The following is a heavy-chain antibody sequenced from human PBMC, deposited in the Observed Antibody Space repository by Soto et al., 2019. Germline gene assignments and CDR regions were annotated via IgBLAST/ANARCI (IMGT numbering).Heavy chain of an antibody. Sequence: ASVKVSCKASGYTFTGYFIHWLRQAPGQGLEWMGRMNPNSGATNYEPKFQGRVSMTRDTSIRTAYMELASLRSDDTAVYYCAHLPPHPDGFEPWGQRTLVNLS. CDR1: GYTFTGYF. V-gene: IGHV1-2*06. J-gene: IGHJ5*02. CDR3: AHLPPHPDGFEP. CDR2: MNPNSGAT.